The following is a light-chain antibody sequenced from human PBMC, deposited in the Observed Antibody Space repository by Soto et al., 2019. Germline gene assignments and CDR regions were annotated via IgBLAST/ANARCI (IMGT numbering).Light chain of an antibody. Sequence: DIQMTQSPSSLSASVGDRVTITCRASQSISRYLNWYQQKPGKAPKLLIYAASSLQSGVPSRLSVSRSGTDFTLAISSLQPEDFANYDCQQSYNTPRTFGQGTKVETK. J-gene: IGKJ1*01. CDR2: AAS. CDR3: QQSYNTPRT. CDR1: QSISRY. V-gene: IGKV1-39*01.